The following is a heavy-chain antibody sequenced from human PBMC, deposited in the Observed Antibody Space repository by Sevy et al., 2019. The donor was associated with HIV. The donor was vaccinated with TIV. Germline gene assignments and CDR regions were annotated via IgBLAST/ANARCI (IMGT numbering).Heavy chain of an antibody. Sequence: GGSLRLSCVASGFTFPIYSVLWVRQAPGKGLEWLTLISYDGNYKYYADFVKGRFTISRDNSNNILYLQMSSLRVEDTALYFCARVAVEYCTNDCYHRFDHWGLGTLVTVSP. CDR1: GFTFPIYS. J-gene: IGHJ4*02. CDR2: ISYDGNYK. V-gene: IGHV3-30*04. D-gene: IGHD2-8*01. CDR3: ARVAVEYCTNDCYHRFDH.